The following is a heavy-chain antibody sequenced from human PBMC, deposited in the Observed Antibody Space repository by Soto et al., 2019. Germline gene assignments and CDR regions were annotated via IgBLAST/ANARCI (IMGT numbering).Heavy chain of an antibody. Sequence: QVQLVQSGDEVKKPGASVKVSCKASGYIFVNYGIAWVRQAPGQGLECMGWISPYTGNTHSATKVQSRLTMTTDTSTSTDYMDLWSLTSDDTAVYYCVMVDNFVTPTPQDVWGQGTTVTVSS. V-gene: IGHV1-18*01. CDR3: VMVDNFVTPTPQDV. J-gene: IGHJ6*02. CDR2: ISPYTGNT. CDR1: GYIFVNYG. D-gene: IGHD3-16*02.